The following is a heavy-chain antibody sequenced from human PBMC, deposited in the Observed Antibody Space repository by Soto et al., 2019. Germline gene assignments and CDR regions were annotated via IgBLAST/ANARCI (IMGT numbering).Heavy chain of an antibody. Sequence: QVQLVESGGGVVQPGRSLRLSCAASGFTFSSYNMHWVRQAPGKGLEWVAIILYDGSNQYYADSVKGRFTISRDNSKNTFYLEMNSMRVDDTAVYYCAKALGELSPESYDHWGQGVLVTVS. V-gene: IGHV3-30*18. CDR1: GFTFSSYN. D-gene: IGHD3-10*01. CDR2: ILYDGSNQ. CDR3: AKALGELSPESYDH. J-gene: IGHJ4*02.